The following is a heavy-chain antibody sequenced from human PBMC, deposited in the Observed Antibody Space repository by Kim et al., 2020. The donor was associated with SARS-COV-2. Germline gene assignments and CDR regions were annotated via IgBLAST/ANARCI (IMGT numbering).Heavy chain of an antibody. J-gene: IGHJ6*02. V-gene: IGHV3-48*03. Sequence: GGSLRLSCAASGFTFSSYEMNWVRQAPGKGLEWVSYISSSGSTIYYADSVKGRFTISRDNAKNSLYLQMNSLRAEDTAGYYCARDPYSSSYNYYGMDVWGQGTTVTVSS. CDR3: ARDPYSSSYNYYGMDV. CDR2: ISSSGSTI. CDR1: GFTFSSYE. D-gene: IGHD6-13*01.